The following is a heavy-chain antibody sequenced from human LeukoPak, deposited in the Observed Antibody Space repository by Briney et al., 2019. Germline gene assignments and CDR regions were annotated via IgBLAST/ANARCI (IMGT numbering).Heavy chain of an antibody. J-gene: IGHJ3*02. CDR3: ARDYVAGTFDI. V-gene: IGHV3-21*06. CDR1: GFNFNSYS. Sequence: GGSLRLSCAASGFNFNSYSMNWVRQAPGKGLEWVSSISNDNNYIYYTDSVKGRFTISRDYAKSSLYLQMTSLRAEDTAVYYCARDYVAGTFDIWGQGTMVTVSS. CDR2: ISNDNNYI. D-gene: IGHD6-19*01.